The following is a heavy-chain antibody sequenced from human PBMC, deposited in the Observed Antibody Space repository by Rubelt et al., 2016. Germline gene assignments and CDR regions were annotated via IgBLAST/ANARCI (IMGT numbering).Heavy chain of an antibody. V-gene: IGHV4-31*03. Sequence: QVQLQESGPGLVKPSQTLSLTCTVSGGSISSGGYYWNWIRQHPGKGLEWIGYIYYSGSTNYSPSLSGSTNYNPPLTSRVTILVDTSKNQFSLKLNSVTAADTAWYYCARVTGGYKLDYWGQGTLVTVSS. CDR2: IYYSGSTNYSPSLSGST. CDR3: ARVTGGYKLDY. D-gene: IGHD2-8*02. CDR1: GGSISSGGYY. J-gene: IGHJ4*02.